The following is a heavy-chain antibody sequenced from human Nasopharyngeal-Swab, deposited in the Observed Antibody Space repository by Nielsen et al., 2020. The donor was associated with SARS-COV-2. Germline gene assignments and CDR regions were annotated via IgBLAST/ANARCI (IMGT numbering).Heavy chain of an antibody. CDR2: LAYDGSNK. V-gene: IGHV3-30*03. J-gene: IGHJ6*02. D-gene: IGHD6-13*01. CDR1: GFTFSSSG. Sequence: LKISCAASGFTFSSSGMHRVRQAPGKWREWLAVLAYDGSNKYYADSVKGRFTISRGNSKNTLYQKMNSLRAEATAGYYCARAGGPIAADGAEMQNYYYYYGMDVWGQGTTVTVSS. CDR3: ARAGGPIAADGAEMQNYYYYYGMDV.